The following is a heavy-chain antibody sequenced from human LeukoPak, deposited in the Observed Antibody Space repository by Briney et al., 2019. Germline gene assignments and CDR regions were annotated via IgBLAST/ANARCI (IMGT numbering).Heavy chain of an antibody. CDR2: INDSGST. CDR3: ARRKIVATITNDAFDI. CDR1: GGSFSDYY. J-gene: IGHJ3*02. V-gene: IGHV4-34*01. D-gene: IGHD5-12*01. Sequence: SETPSLTCAVYGGSFSDYYWSWIRQPPGKGLEWIGEINDSGSTNDNPSLKSRVTISVDTSKNQFSLTLSSVTAADTAVYYCARRKIVATITNDAFDIWGQGTMVTVSS.